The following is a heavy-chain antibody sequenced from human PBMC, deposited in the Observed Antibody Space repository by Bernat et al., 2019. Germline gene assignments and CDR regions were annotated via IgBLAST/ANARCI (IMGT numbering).Heavy chain of an antibody. CDR1: GFTFSTYS. CDR2: ISDVSSHI. V-gene: IGHV3-21*05. J-gene: IGHJ6*03. Sequence: EVQLVESGGGLVKPGESLRLSCAASGFTFSTYSMNWVRQAPGKGLEWISYISDVSSHIYYADSVRGRFTISRDNAKNSLYLQMNRLRVEDTAVYYCARDGLVYARSSYMDVWGKGTTVTVSS. CDR3: ARDGLVYARSSYMDV. D-gene: IGHD2-8*01.